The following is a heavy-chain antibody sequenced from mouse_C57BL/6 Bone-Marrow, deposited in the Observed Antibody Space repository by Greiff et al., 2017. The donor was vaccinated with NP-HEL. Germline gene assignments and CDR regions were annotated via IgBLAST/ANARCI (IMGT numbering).Heavy chain of an antibody. CDR3: AREGTSSSPYYYAMDY. J-gene: IGHJ4*01. Sequence: VQLQQSGPELVKPGASVKISCKASGYTFTDYYINWVKQRPGQGLEWIGWIFPGSGSTYYNEKFKGKATLTVDKSSSTAYMLLSSLTSEDAAVYFCAREGTSSSPYYYAMDYWGQGTSVTVSS. CDR2: IFPGSGST. D-gene: IGHD1-1*01. V-gene: IGHV1-75*01. CDR1: GYTFTDYY.